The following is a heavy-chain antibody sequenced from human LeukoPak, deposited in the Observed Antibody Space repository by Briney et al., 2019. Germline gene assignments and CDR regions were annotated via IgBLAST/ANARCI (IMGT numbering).Heavy chain of an antibody. CDR1: GGSISSYY. V-gene: IGHV4-59*01. J-gene: IGHJ4*02. D-gene: IGHD3-22*01. CDR2: IYYSGST. Sequence: SETLSLTCTVSGGSISSYYWSWIRQPPGKGLEWIGYIYYSGSTNYNPSLKSRVTISVDTSKNQFSLKLSSVTAADTAVYYCARTYYYDSSGYYYHFDYWGQGTLVTVSS. CDR3: ARTYYYDSSGYYYHFDY.